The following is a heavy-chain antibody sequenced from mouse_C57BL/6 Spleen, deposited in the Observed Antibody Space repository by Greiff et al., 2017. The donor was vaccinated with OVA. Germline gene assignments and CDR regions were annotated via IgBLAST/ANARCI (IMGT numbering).Heavy chain of an antibody. D-gene: IGHD2-5*01. CDR1: GYTFTSYG. J-gene: IGHJ2*01. V-gene: IGHV1-81*01. CDR3: ARREGYSNSFDY. CDR2: IYPRSGNT. Sequence: LVESGAELARPGASVKLSCKASGYTFTSYGISWVKQRTGQGLEWIGEIYPRSGNTYYNEKFKGKATLTADKSSSTAYMELRSLTSEDSAVYFCARREGYSNSFDYWGQGTTLTVSS.